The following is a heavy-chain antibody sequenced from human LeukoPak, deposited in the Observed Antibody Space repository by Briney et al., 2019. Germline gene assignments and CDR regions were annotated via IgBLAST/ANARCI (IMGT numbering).Heavy chain of an antibody. D-gene: IGHD1-26*01. V-gene: IGHV1-18*01. Sequence: GASVKVSCKASGYTFTSYGISWVRQAPGQGLEWMGWISAYNGNTNYAQKLQGRVTMTTDTSTSTAYMELRSLRSDDTAVYYCARLRELPGVSHYYYYYMDVWGKGTTVTVSS. CDR2: ISAYNGNT. J-gene: IGHJ6*03. CDR1: GYTFTSYG. CDR3: ARLRELPGVSHYYYYYMDV.